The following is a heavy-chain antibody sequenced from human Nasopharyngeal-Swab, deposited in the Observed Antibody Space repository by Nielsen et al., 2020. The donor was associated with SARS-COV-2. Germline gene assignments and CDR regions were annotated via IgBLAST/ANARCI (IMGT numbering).Heavy chain of an antibody. D-gene: IGHD2-15*01. V-gene: IGHV3-21*01. CDR1: GLTFSSYS. CDR2: ISSSSSYI. J-gene: IGHJ4*02. CDR3: ARPPGYCSGGSCYS. Sequence: GESLKISCAASGLTFSSYSMNWVRQAPGKGLEWVSSISSSSSYIYYADSVKGRFTISRDNAKNSLYLQMNSLRAEDTAVYYCARPPGYCSGGSCYSWGQGTLVTVSS.